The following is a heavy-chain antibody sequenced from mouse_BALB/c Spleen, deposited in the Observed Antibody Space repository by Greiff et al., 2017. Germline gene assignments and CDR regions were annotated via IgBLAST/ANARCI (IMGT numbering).Heavy chain of an antibody. Sequence: GGGLVQPKGSLKLSCAASGFTFNTYAMHWVCQAPGKGLEWVARIRSKSNNYATYYADSVKDRFTISRDDSQSMLYLQMNNLKTEDTAMYYCVREDTTVSYAMDYWGQGTSVTVSS. J-gene: IGHJ4*01. D-gene: IGHD1-1*01. CDR1: GFTFNTYA. CDR3: VREDTTVSYAMDY. V-gene: IGHV10-3*03. CDR2: IRSKSNNYAT.